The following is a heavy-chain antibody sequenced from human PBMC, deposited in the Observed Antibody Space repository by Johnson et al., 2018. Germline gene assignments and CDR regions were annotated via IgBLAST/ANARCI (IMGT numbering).Heavy chain of an antibody. CDR1: GFTFSTYG. Sequence: QVQLVESGGGVVQPGRSLRLSCAASGFTFSTYGMHWVRQAPGKGLEWVAVIWYDGSNKYYVESVKGRFTISRDSSQNTLYLQMTSLRAEDTAVYYRARDEGDAFDIWGQGTMVTGSS. J-gene: IGHJ3*02. CDR2: IWYDGSNK. V-gene: IGHV3-33*01. CDR3: ARDEGDAFDI.